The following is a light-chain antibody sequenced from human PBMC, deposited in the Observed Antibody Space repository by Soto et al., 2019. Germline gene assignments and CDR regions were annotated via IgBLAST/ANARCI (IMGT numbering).Light chain of an antibody. Sequence: QAVVTQPASVSGSPGQSITISCTGTISDIETYNLVSWYQQYPGKAPKLLIYEDSKRPSGVSDRFSGSKSVNTASLTIYGLQAEDEADYHCFSVAGRNTIVFGAGTKLTVL. CDR3: FSVAGRNTIV. CDR2: EDS. J-gene: IGLJ1*01. CDR1: ISDIETYNL. V-gene: IGLV2-23*01.